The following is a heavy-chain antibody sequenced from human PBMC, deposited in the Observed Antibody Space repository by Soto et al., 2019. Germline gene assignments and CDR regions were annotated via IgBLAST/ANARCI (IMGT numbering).Heavy chain of an antibody. CDR2: INHSGST. J-gene: IGHJ5*02. CDR1: GGSFSGYY. Sequence: SETLSLTCAVYGGSFSGYYWSWILQPPGKGLEWIGEINHSGSTNYNPSLKSRVTISVDTSKNQFSLKLSSVTAADTAVYYCARGNYDCRSRSRGGGNPGAPWSQGPRVT. D-gene: IGHD3-3*01. V-gene: IGHV4-34*01. CDR3: ARGNYDCRSRSRGGGNPGAP.